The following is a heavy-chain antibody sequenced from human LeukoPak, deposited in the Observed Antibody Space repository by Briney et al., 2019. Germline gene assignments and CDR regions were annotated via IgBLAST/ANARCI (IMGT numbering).Heavy chain of an antibody. CDR3: AREHQLLYLDY. CDR1: GFTVCCNY. Sequence: GGYLRFSSAASGFTVCCNYMSWVRQAPGKGREWVSVIYSGGSTYYADSVKSRYTISRDNSKNTLYLQLNSLRAEHTAVYYCAREHQLLYLDYWGQGTLVTVCS. D-gene: IGHD2-2*01. CDR2: IYSGGST. J-gene: IGHJ4*02. V-gene: IGHV3-66*02.